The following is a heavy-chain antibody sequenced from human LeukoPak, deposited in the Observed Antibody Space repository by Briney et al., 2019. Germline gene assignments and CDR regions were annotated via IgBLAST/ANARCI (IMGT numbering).Heavy chain of an antibody. V-gene: IGHV1-24*01. Sequence: ASVKVSCKVSGYTLTELSMHWVRQAPGKGLEWMGGFDPEDGETIYAQKFQGRVTMTEDTSTDTAYMELSSLRAEDTAVYYCANDGGEYSYGYNYGMDVWGQGTTVTVSS. CDR2: FDPEDGET. CDR1: GYTLTELS. J-gene: IGHJ6*02. CDR3: ANDGGEYSYGYNYGMDV. D-gene: IGHD5-18*01.